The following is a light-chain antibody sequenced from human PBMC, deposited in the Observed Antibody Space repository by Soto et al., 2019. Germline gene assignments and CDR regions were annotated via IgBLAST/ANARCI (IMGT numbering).Light chain of an antibody. Sequence: DIQITHSPSSLSASVVDRVTITFLASQSISSYLNWYQQKPGKAPKLLIYAASRLQSGVPSRFSGSGSGTEFTLTISSLQPEDFATYSCQKLNSYPLNFGGGTKVDIK. CDR1: QSISSY. V-gene: IGKV1-9*01. CDR2: AAS. CDR3: QKLNSYPLN. J-gene: IGKJ4*01.